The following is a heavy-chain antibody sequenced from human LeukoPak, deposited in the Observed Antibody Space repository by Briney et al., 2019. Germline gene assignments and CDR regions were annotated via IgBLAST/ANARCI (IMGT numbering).Heavy chain of an antibody. CDR1: GFTFSSYA. CDR3: ARASIGFDP. D-gene: IGHD3-22*01. CDR2: ISSDGSNK. Sequence: GGSLRLSCAASGFTFSSYAMHWVRQAPGKGLEWVAVISSDGSNKYYADSVKGRFTISRDNSKNTLYLQMNSLRAEDTAVYYCARASIGFDPWGRGTLVTVSS. V-gene: IGHV3-30*04. J-gene: IGHJ5*02.